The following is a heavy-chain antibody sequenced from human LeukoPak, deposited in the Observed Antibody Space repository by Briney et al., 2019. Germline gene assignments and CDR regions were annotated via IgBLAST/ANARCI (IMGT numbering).Heavy chain of an antibody. CDR3: GRVVGALDC. D-gene: IGHD1-26*01. CDR1: GYTFTGYY. J-gene: IGHJ4*02. V-gene: IGHV1-2*02. Sequence: ASVKVSCKASGYTFTGYYVHWVRQAPGQGPEWMGWINPNSGGTNYAQKFQGRVTMTRDTCISTGYMELSGLTFDDTAVYYCGRVVGALDCWGQGTLVTVSS. CDR2: INPNSGGT.